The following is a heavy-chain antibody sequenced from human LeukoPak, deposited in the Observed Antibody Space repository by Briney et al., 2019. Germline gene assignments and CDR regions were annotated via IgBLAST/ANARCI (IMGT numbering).Heavy chain of an antibody. J-gene: IGHJ3*02. CDR2: INPSGGST. CDR1: GYTFTSYY. V-gene: IGHV1-46*01. CDR3: ARALLNDAFDI. Sequence: ASVKVSCKASGYTFTSYYMHWVRQAPGQGLEWMGIINPSGGSTSYAQKFQGRVTMTRDMSTSTVYMEPSSLRSEDTAVYYCARALLNDAFDIWGQGTMVTVSS.